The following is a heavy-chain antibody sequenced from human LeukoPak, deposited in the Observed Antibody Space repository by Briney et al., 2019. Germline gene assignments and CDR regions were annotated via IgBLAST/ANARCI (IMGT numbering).Heavy chain of an antibody. Sequence: PGGSLRLSCAASGFTFGDYAMHWVRQVPGKGLEWVSVISWNSDTIVYADSVKGRFTISRDNAKNSLYLQMNSLRAEDMALYYCAKDKFPQCAGYAALECWGQGALVTVSS. CDR2: ISWNSDTI. D-gene: IGHD3-9*01. CDR3: AKDKFPQCAGYAALEC. CDR1: GFTFGDYA. V-gene: IGHV3-9*03. J-gene: IGHJ4*02.